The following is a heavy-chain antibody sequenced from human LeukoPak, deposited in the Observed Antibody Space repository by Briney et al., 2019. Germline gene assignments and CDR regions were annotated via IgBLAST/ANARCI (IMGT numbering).Heavy chain of an antibody. CDR3: ARNSRVASTSGLNY. CDR1: EYTFTGYY. D-gene: IGHD4-23*01. V-gene: IGHV1-2*02. J-gene: IGHJ4*02. CDR2: INPNSGGT. Sequence: ASVKVSCKASEYTFTGYYLHWVRQAPGQGLEWMGWINPNSGGTSYAQQFQDRVTMTRDTSISTAYMELSRLRSDDTAVYYCARNSRVASTSGLNYWGQGTLVTVSS.